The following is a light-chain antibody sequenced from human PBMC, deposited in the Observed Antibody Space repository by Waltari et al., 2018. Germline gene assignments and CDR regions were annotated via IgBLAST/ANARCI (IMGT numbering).Light chain of an antibody. J-gene: IGLJ2*01. Sequence: QSALTQPASVSGSPGQAITISCTGTSSDVGRHNYVSWYPQHPGKAPKLLIYDVSNRPSGVPSRFSGSKSGNTASLTISGLQAADEAHYYCNSYASNSNGLFGGGTKLTIL. CDR1: SSDVGRHNY. CDR2: DVS. V-gene: IGLV2-14*03. CDR3: NSYASNSNGL.